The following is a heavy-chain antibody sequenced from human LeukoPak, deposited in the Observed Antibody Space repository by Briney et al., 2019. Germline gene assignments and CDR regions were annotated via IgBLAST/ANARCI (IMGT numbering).Heavy chain of an antibody. CDR1: EFTFSSYW. CDR2: IKQDGSEK. Sequence: GGSLRLSCAASEFTFSSYWMSWVRQAPGKGLEWVASIKQDGSEKYYVDSVKGRFTISRDNAKNSLYLQMNSLRAEDTAVYYCARGITMVRGVIITTYFDYWGQGTLVTVSS. V-gene: IGHV3-7*01. CDR3: ARGITMVRGVIITTYFDY. D-gene: IGHD3-10*01. J-gene: IGHJ4*02.